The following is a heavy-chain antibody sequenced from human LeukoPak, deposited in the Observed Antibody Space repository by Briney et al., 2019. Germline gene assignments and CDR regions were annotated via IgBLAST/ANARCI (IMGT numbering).Heavy chain of an antibody. V-gene: IGHV4-61*02. CDR2: IYTSGST. Sequence: SETLSLTCTVSGGSISSGSYYWSWIRQPAGKGLEWIGRIYTSGSTNYNPSLKSRVTISVDTSKNQFSLKLSSVTAADTAVYYCARALVNSSGYYYVIDAFDIWGQGTMVTVSS. D-gene: IGHD3-22*01. J-gene: IGHJ3*02. CDR3: ARALVNSSGYYYVIDAFDI. CDR1: GGSISSGSYY.